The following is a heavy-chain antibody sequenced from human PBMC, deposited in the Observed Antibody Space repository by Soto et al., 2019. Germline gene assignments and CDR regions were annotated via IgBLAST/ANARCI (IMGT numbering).Heavy chain of an antibody. J-gene: IGHJ4*02. D-gene: IGHD6-19*01. V-gene: IGHV2-5*02. CDR3: AHIVVAGLGYYFDY. CDR2: IYWDDDK. CDR1: GFSLSSTRMA. Sequence: QITLKESGPTLVKPTQTLTLTCTFSGFSLSSTRMAVGWIRQSPGKALEWLAHIYWDDDKRYSPFLKSRLTITKDTSKNQVVLTMSNMDPVDTARYYCAHIVVAGLGYYFDYWGQGTLVTVSS.